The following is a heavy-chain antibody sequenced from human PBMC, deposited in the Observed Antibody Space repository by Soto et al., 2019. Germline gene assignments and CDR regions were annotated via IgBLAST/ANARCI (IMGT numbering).Heavy chain of an antibody. CDR2: IWYDGSNK. Sequence: QVQLVESGGGVVQPGRSLRLSCAASGLTFSSYGMHWVRQAPGKGLEWVAVIWYDGSNKYYADSVKGRFTISRDNSKNTLYLQMNSLRAEDTAVYYCARSGGRTGGMDVWGQGTTVTVSS. J-gene: IGHJ6*02. CDR3: ARSGGRTGGMDV. D-gene: IGHD3-9*01. V-gene: IGHV3-33*01. CDR1: GLTFSSYG.